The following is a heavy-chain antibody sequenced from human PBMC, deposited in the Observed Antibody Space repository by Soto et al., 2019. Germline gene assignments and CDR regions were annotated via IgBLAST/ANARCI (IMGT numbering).Heavy chain of an antibody. CDR2: INPNIGDA. Sequence: QVQLVQSGAELKKPGASVKVSCKASGYTFNRYHLHWVRQVPGQGLEWMGWINPNIGDASYAQKFQGRITMTWDTAISTASLELSSLTSDDTAVYYCARDRRAYCGGDCPGGYWGRGTLVTVSS. V-gene: IGHV1-2*02. J-gene: IGHJ4*02. CDR1: GYTFNRYH. CDR3: ARDRRAYCGGDCPGGY. D-gene: IGHD2-21*02.